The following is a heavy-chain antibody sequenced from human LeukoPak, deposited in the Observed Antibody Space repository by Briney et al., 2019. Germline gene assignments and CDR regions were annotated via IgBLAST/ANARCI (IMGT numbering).Heavy chain of an antibody. CDR3: AREPLGIDSSSSPPYYYYYMDV. Sequence: SETLSLTCTVSGGSISSYYWSWIRQPPGKGLGWIGYIYHSGSTYYNPSLKSRVTISVDRSKNQFSLKLSSVTAADTAVYYCAREPLGIDSSSSPPYYYYYMDVWGKGTTVTVSS. CDR1: GGSISSYY. J-gene: IGHJ6*03. CDR2: IYHSGST. V-gene: IGHV4-59*12. D-gene: IGHD6-6*01.